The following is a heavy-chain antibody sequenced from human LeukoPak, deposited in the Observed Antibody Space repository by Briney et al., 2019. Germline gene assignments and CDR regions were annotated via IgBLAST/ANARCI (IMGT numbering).Heavy chain of an antibody. CDR1: GFTFSSYD. CDR2: ISGRGSST. J-gene: IGHJ5*02. CDR3: AKDRHAPGRYCSSTICFPFDP. D-gene: IGHD2-2*01. V-gene: IGHV3-23*01. Sequence: GGSLRLSCAASGFTFSSYDMIWVGHAPGKGLEWVSGISGRGSSTYYADSVQGRFTISRDNSKSTLYLQMNSLRAEDTAVYYCAKDRHAPGRYCSSTICFPFDPWGQGTLVTVSS.